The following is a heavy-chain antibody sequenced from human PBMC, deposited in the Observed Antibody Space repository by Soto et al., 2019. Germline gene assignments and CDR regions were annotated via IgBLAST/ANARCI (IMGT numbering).Heavy chain of an antibody. V-gene: IGHV3-33*01. CDR2: IWYDGSNK. D-gene: IGHD2-8*01. Sequence: QVQLVESGGGVLQPGRSLRLSCAASGFTFSSYGMHWVRQAPGKGLEWVAVIWYDGSNKYYGDSVKGRFTISRDNSKNTVFLQMNSRRAEDTAVYYCARGPYCTSSCQGYYYGMDVWGQGTTVTVSS. CDR3: ARGPYCTSSCQGYYYGMDV. CDR1: GFTFSSYG. J-gene: IGHJ6*02.